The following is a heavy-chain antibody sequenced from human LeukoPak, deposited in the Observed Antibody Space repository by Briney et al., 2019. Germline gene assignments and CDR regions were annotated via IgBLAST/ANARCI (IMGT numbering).Heavy chain of an antibody. Sequence: QAGRSLRLSCAASGFTFTNYGMHWVRQAPGKGLEWVAFMSYDGSNKYYADSVKGRYTISRDNSKNTLYLQMNSLRAEDTAVYYCAKDITELGEWLATPNFDYWGQGTLVTVSS. D-gene: IGHD3-16*01. CDR1: GFTFTNYG. V-gene: IGHV3-30*18. CDR3: AKDITELGEWLATPNFDY. CDR2: MSYDGSNK. J-gene: IGHJ4*02.